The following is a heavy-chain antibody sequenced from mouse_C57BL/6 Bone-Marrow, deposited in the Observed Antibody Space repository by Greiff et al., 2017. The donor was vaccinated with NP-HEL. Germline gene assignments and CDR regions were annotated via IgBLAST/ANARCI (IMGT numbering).Heavy chain of an antibody. CDR3: ARGSYYAMDY. Sequence: LQQSGPELVKPGASVKISCKASGYTFTDYYMNWVKQSHGKSLEWIGDINPNNGGTSYNQKFKGKATLTVDKSSSTSYMELRSLTAEDSAVYYCARGSYYAMDYWGQGTSVTVSS. CDR2: INPNNGGT. V-gene: IGHV1-26*01. J-gene: IGHJ4*01. CDR1: GYTFTDYY.